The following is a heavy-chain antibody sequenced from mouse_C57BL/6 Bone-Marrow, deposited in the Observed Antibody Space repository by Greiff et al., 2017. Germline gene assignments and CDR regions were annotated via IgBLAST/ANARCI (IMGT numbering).Heavy chain of an antibody. V-gene: IGHV1-53*01. CDR3: TVWVRQGVIAY. J-gene: IGHJ3*01. CDR1: GYTFTSYW. CDR2: INPSNGGT. D-gene: IGHD2-14*01. Sequence: QVQLQQPGTELVKPGASVKLSCKASGYTFTSYWMHWVKQRPGQGLEWIGNINPSNGGTNYNEKFKSQATLTVDKSSSTAYMQLSSLTSEDTAVYYGTVWVRQGVIAYWGRGTLVTVSA.